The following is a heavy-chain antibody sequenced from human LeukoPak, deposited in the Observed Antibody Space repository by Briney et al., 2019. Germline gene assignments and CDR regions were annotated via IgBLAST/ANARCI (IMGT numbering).Heavy chain of an antibody. CDR2: INPSGGST. CDR1: GYTFTGTGFY. D-gene: IGHD2-2*01. J-gene: IGHJ6*02. V-gene: IGHV1-46*01. Sequence: ASVKVSCKASGYTFTGTGFYIHWVRQAPGQGLEWMGIINPSGGSTSYAQKFQGRVTMTRDTSTSTVYMELSSLRSEDTAVYYCARDHCSSTSCSPGYYGMDVWGQGTTVTVSS. CDR3: ARDHCSSTSCSPGYYGMDV.